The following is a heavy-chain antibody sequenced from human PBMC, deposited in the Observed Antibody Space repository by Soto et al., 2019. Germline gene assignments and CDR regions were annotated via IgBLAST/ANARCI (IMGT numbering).Heavy chain of an antibody. CDR2: MNPNSGNT. J-gene: IGHJ4*02. CDR1: GYTFTSYD. CDR3: ARERVASSPFDY. D-gene: IGHD5-12*01. Sequence: QVQLVQSGAEVKKPGASVKVSCKASGYTFTSYDINWVRQATGQGLEWMGWMNPNSGNTGYAQKLQGRVTMTRNTSISTAYMALSSLRSEVTAVYYGARERVASSPFDYWGQGTLVTVSS. V-gene: IGHV1-8*01.